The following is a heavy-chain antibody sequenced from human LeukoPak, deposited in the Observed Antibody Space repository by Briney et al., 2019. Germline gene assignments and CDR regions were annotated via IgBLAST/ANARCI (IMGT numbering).Heavy chain of an antibody. Sequence: ASVKVSCKVSGYSLSELSTHWVRQAAGQGLEWMGGFDPGDDETIYAQKFQGRVTMTEDTSTDTAYLELSSLRSEDTAVYFCATEKDLLLDSWGQGTPVTVSS. D-gene: IGHD1-26*01. CDR3: ATEKDLLLDS. J-gene: IGHJ5*01. CDR1: GYSLSELS. V-gene: IGHV1-24*01. CDR2: FDPGDDET.